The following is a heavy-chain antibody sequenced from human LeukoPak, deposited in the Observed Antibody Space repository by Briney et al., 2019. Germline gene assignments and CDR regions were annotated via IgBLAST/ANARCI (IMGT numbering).Heavy chain of an antibody. V-gene: IGHV4-4*02. D-gene: IGHD5-24*01. CDR2: IFYSGST. J-gene: IGHJ4*02. Sequence: PGGSLRLSCAASGFTVSINYMSWVRQPPGKGLEWIGEIFYSGSTNYNPSLKSRVTISVDRSKNQFSLKLNSVTAADTAVYYCARDLDGYNPSFFYWGQGTLVTVSS. CDR1: GFTVSINY. CDR3: ARDLDGYNPSFFY.